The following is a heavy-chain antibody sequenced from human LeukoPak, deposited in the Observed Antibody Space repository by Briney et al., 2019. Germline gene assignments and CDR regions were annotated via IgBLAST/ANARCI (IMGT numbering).Heavy chain of an antibody. CDR1: GFTFSSYS. J-gene: IGHJ1*01. D-gene: IGHD1-26*01. V-gene: IGHV3-21*04. CDR3: AKVRGSYYRGYFQH. Sequence: PGGSLRLSCAASGFTFSSYSMNWVRQAPGKGLEWVSSISNSGSYIYYADSVKGRFTISRDNSKNTLYLQMNSLRAEDTAVYYCAKVRGSYYRGYFQHWGQGTLVTVSS. CDR2: ISNSGSYI.